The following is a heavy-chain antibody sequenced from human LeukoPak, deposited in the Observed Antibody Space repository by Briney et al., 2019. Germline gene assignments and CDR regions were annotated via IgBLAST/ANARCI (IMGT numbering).Heavy chain of an antibody. CDR1: GYTFTDYF. Sequence: GASVKVSCKASGYTFTDYFMHWVRQAPGQRLEWMGWIYPNNGGTNYAQKFKDRVTMTGDTSVSTAYMELSSLTSDDTAMYYCAREGLRYCDYWGQGTLVTASS. J-gene: IGHJ4*02. CDR3: AREGLRYCDY. CDR2: IYPNNGGT. D-gene: IGHD2-21*02. V-gene: IGHV1-2*02.